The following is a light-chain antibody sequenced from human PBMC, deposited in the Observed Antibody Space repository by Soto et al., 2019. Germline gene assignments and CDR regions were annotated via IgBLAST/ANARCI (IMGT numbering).Light chain of an antibody. J-gene: IGKJ4*01. CDR1: QSVSSSH. V-gene: IGKV3-20*01. CDR2: AAS. CDR3: QQANSFPLT. Sequence: EIVLTQSPGTLSLSPGERATLSCRASQSVSSSHLAWYQHKPGQAPRLLIYAASSRATGSPDRFSGGGSGTDFTLTISRLEPEDFASYYCQQANSFPLTFGGGTKVEIK.